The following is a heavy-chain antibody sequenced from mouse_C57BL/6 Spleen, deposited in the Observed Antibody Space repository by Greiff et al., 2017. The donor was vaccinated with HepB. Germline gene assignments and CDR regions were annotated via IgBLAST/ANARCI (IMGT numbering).Heavy chain of an antibody. J-gene: IGHJ1*03. V-gene: IGHV5-17*01. CDR3: ARGPYYYGSSLYWYFDV. Sequence: DVMLVESGGGLVKPGGSLKLSCAASGFTFSDYGMHWVRQAPEKGLEWVAYISSGSSTIYYADTVKGRFTISRDNAKNTLFLQMTSLRSEDTAMYYCARGPYYYGSSLYWYFDVWGTGTTVTVSS. CDR2: ISSGSSTI. CDR1: GFTFSDYG. D-gene: IGHD1-1*01.